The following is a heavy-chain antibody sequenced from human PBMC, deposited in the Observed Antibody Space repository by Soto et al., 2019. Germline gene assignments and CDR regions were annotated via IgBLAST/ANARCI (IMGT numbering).Heavy chain of an antibody. J-gene: IGHJ4*02. Sequence: GGSLRLSCAASGFTFSSYAMSWVRQAPGKGLAWVSGISVSGGSTYYADSVRGRFTISRDNSKNTLYLQMNSLRAEDTAVYYCASNTRYDPPDYWGQGTLVTVSS. CDR3: ASNTRYDPPDY. D-gene: IGHD3-16*01. CDR1: GFTFSSYA. V-gene: IGHV3-23*01. CDR2: ISVSGGST.